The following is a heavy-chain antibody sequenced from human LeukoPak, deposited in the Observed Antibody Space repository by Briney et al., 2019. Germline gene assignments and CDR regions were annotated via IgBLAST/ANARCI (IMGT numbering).Heavy chain of an antibody. Sequence: ASVKVSCKAFGYTFTSNYMHWVRQAPGQGPEWMGVISPSGGSTTYAQKFQGRVTLTRDMSTSTDYLELSSLRSEDTAVYYCARDRDYYGSPERGYYFDYWGQGTLVTVSS. CDR2: ISPSGGST. J-gene: IGHJ4*02. CDR1: GYTFTSNY. D-gene: IGHD3-10*01. V-gene: IGHV1-46*01. CDR3: ARDRDYYGSPERGYYFDY.